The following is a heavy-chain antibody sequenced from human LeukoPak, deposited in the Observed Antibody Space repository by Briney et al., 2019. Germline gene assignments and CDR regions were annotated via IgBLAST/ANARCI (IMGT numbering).Heavy chain of an antibody. J-gene: IGHJ4*02. CDR1: GYTFTSYG. CDR2: ISAYNGNT. D-gene: IGHD3-10*01. V-gene: IGHV1-18*01. Sequence: ASVKVSCKASGYTFTSYGISWVRQAPGQGLEWVGWISAYNGNTNYAQKLQGRVTMTTDTSTSTAYMELRSLRSDDTAVYYCARDLLWFGELFHFDYWGQGTLVTVSS. CDR3: ARDLLWFGELFHFDY.